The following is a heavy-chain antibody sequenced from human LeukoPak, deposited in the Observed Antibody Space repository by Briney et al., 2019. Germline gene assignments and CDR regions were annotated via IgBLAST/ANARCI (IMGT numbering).Heavy chain of an antibody. CDR3: ARSGLNRFDY. V-gene: IGHV3-23*01. CDR2: FSGSGGNT. CDR1: GFTFSSYG. J-gene: IGHJ4*02. D-gene: IGHD2-15*01. Sequence: GGTLRLSCAASGFTFSSYGMSWVRQAPGKGLEWVSSFSGSGGNTYYADSVKGRFTISRDNSKNTLYLQLNSLRAEDTAVYYCARSGLNRFDYWGQGTLVTVSS.